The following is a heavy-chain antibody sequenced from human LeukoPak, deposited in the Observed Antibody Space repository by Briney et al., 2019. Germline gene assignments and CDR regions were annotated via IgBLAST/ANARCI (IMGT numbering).Heavy chain of an antibody. Sequence: GSLRLSCAASGFTFSSYWMHWVRQAPGKGLVWVSRINSDGSSTSYADSVKGRFTISRDNAKNTLYLQMNSLRAEDTAVYYCARPYDSSGYGQGFQHWGQGTLVTVSS. J-gene: IGHJ1*01. V-gene: IGHV3-74*01. CDR3: ARPYDSSGYGQGFQH. CDR2: INSDGSST. D-gene: IGHD3-22*01. CDR1: GFTFSSYW.